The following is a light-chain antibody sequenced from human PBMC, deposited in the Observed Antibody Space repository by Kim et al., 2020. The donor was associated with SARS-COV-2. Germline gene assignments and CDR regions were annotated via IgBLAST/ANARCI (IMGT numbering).Light chain of an antibody. V-gene: IGLV3-19*01. CDR3: SSRDISGKHFCV. J-gene: IGLJ1*01. CDR1: SVGSYY. Sequence: GRTVGRAGRGDSVGSYYASGCQQKPGQAPVLVVHGKNNRPSGIPDRFSGSLSGNTASLVIAGAQAEDEADYYCSSRDISGKHFCVFGAGTKVTVL. CDR2: GKN.